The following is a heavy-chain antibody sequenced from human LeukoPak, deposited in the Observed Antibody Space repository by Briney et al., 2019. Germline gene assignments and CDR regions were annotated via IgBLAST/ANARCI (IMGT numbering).Heavy chain of an antibody. Sequence: PGGSLRLSCAASGSTFSTYWMSWVRQAPGKGLEWVANLKQDGSEKYYVDSVKGRFTISRDNANNSLYLQMNSLRAEDTAVYYCARGGDYLDYWGQGTLVTVSS. CDR2: LKQDGSEK. V-gene: IGHV3-7*05. CDR3: ARGGDYLDY. CDR1: GSTFSTYW. J-gene: IGHJ4*02.